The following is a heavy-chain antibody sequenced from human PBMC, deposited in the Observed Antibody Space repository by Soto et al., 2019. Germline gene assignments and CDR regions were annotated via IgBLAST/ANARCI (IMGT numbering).Heavy chain of an antibody. D-gene: IGHD4-17*01. CDR2: ISSSSSSI. V-gene: IGHV3-48*02. Sequence: EVQLVESGGGLVQPGGSLRLSCAASGFTFSSYSMNWVRQAPGKGLEWVSYISSSSSSIYYADSGKGRFTISRDNAKNSLYLQMNSLRDEDTAVYYCARVNYGDYYFDYWGQGTLVTVSS. CDR3: ARVNYGDYYFDY. J-gene: IGHJ4*02. CDR1: GFTFSSYS.